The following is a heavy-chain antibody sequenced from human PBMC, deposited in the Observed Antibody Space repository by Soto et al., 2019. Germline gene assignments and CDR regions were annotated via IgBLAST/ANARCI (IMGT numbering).Heavy chain of an antibody. CDR1: GYAFTTYG. D-gene: IGHD1-1*01. J-gene: IGHJ4*02. CDR3: ARGGYGDY. V-gene: IGHV1-18*01. Sequence: QVHLVQSGAAVKKPGASVKVSCKGSGYAFTTYGITWVRQAPGQGLEWMGWISAHNGNTNYAQKLQGRVTVTRDTSTSTAYIEQRSLRSDDTAVYYCARGGYGDYWGQGALVTVSS. CDR2: ISAHNGNT.